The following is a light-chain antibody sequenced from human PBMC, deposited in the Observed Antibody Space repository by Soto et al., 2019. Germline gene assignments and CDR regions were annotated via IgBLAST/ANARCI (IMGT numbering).Light chain of an antibody. CDR1: SSDVGNYKY. CDR2: EVS. Sequence: ALTQPASVSGSPGQSNTISCTGTSSDVGNYKYVSWYQQHPGKAPKLMIYEVSNRPSGVSNRFSGSKSGNTASLTISGLQAEDETDYYCFSYTSRGTYVFGTGTKVTVL. CDR3: FSYTSRGTYV. V-gene: IGLV2-14*01. J-gene: IGLJ1*01.